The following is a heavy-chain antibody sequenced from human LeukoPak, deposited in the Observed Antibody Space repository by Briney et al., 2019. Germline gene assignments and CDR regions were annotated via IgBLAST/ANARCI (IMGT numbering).Heavy chain of an antibody. CDR1: GGSFSGYY. CDR2: INHSGST. Sequence: SETLSLTCAVYGGSFSGYYWSWIRQPPGKGLEWIGEINHSGSTNYNPSLKSRVTISVDTSKNQFSLKLSSVTAADTAVYYCERNKLIAAAADYGGQGTLATVSS. D-gene: IGHD6-13*01. CDR3: ERNKLIAAAADY. V-gene: IGHV4-34*01. J-gene: IGHJ4*02.